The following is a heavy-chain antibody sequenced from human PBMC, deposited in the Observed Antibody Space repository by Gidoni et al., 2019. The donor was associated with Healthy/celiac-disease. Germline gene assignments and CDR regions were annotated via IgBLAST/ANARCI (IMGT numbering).Heavy chain of an antibody. V-gene: IGHV1-18*04. CDR1: VYTFTSYG. CDR2: ISAYNGNT. Sequence: QVQLVQSGAEVKKPGASVKVSCKASVYTFTSYGISWVRQAPGQGVEWMGWISAYNGNTNYAQKLQGRVTMTTDTSKSTAYMELRSLRSDDTAVYDCARVRGSSTPLRAPYYFDYWGQGTLVTVSS. CDR3: ARVRGSSTPLRAPYYFDY. D-gene: IGHD6-6*01. J-gene: IGHJ4*02.